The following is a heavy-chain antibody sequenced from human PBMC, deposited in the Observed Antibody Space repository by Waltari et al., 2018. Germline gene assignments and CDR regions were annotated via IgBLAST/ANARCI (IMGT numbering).Heavy chain of an antibody. CDR3: AGSTSPLGYYYYGTDV. J-gene: IGHJ6*02. V-gene: IGHV1-18*04. Sequence: QLQLVQSGAEVKKPGASVKVSCKASAYSFPKYGVTWVRQAPGQGLEWMGWFTGHNGNTKIPQKLQGRGTMTTDTSTSTAYMELRSLTSDDAAVYYCAGSTSPLGYYYYGTDVWGQGTTVTVSS. CDR2: FTGHNGNT. D-gene: IGHD1-26*01. CDR1: AYSFPKYG.